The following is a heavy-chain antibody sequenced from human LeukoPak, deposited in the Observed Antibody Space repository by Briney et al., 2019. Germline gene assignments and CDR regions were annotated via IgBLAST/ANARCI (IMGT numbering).Heavy chain of an antibody. V-gene: IGHV3-21*01. Sequence: GGSLRLSCAASGFTFSSYSMNWVRQAPGKGLEWVSSISSSSSYIYYADSVKGRFTISRDNAKNSLYLQMNSLRAEDTAVYYCARDPSPIFLSEATPYFDYWGQGTLVTVSS. J-gene: IGHJ4*02. CDR1: GFTFSSYS. CDR3: ARDPSPIFLSEATPYFDY. D-gene: IGHD3-3*01. CDR2: ISSSSSYI.